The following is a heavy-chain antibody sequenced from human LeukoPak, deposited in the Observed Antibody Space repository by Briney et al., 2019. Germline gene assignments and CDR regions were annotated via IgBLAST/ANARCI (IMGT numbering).Heavy chain of an antibody. V-gene: IGHV7-4-1*02. CDR2: INTNTGNP. Sequence: ASVKVSCKASGGTFSSYAISWVRQAPGQGLEWMGWINTNTGNPTYAQGFTGRFVFSLDTSVSTAYLQISSLKAEDTAVYYCARGTSIAVAGEDYYMDVWGKGTTVTVSS. CDR1: GGTFSSYA. D-gene: IGHD6-19*01. J-gene: IGHJ6*03. CDR3: ARGTSIAVAGEDYYMDV.